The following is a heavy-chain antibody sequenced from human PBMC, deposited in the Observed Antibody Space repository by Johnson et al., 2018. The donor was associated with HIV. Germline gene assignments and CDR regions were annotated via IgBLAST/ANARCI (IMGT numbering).Heavy chain of an antibody. J-gene: IGHJ3*02. CDR3: AVVALPMYWYDAFDI. CDR1: GFTFSDYY. V-gene: IGHV3-23*04. Sequence: VQLVESGGGLVKPGGSLRLSCAVSGFTFSDYYMSWIRQAPGKGLEWVSAISGSGGSTYYADSVKGRFTISRDNSKNTLYLQMNSLRAEDTAVYYCAVVALPMYWYDAFDIWGQGTMVTVSS. D-gene: IGHD2-21*01. CDR2: ISGSGGST.